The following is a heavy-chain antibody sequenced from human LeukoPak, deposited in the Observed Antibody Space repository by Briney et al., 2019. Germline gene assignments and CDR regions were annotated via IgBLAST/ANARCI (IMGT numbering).Heavy chain of an antibody. CDR2: ISSNRHSL. Sequence: PGRSLRLSCAASGFIFEDYAMHWVRQAPGKGLEWVASISSNRHSLGHADSVKGRFMIARDNDKSSLYLEMNSLRPEDTAFYYCARGGDYQLLYVGSVFHYWGQGTLVTVSS. J-gene: IGHJ4*02. D-gene: IGHD2-2*02. CDR3: ARGGDYQLLYVGSVFHY. V-gene: IGHV3-9*01. CDR1: GFIFEDYA.